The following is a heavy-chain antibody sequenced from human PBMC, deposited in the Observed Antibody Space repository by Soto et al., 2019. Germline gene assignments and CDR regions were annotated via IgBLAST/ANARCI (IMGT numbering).Heavy chain of an antibody. CDR2: ISAYNGNT. V-gene: IGHV1-18*01. Sequence: ASVKVSCKASGYTFTSYGISWVRQAPGQGLEWMGWISAYNGNTNYAQKLQGRVTMTTDTSTSTAYMELRSLRSDDTAVYYCAREDESGYDKTNWFDPWGQGTLVTVSS. CDR3: AREDESGYDKTNWFDP. CDR1: GYTFTSYG. D-gene: IGHD5-12*01. J-gene: IGHJ5*02.